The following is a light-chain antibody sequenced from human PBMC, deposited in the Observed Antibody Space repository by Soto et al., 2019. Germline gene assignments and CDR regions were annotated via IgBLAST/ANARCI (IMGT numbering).Light chain of an antibody. Sequence: DIQMTQSPSTLSASVGDRVAITCRASQNIGSRLAWYQQKPDEAPKLLIHDASNLETGVPSRFRGSGSGTDFTFTISSLQPEDFATYYCQQYDDAPLTFGGGTKVDIK. CDR1: QNIGSR. CDR2: DAS. CDR3: QQYDDAPLT. J-gene: IGKJ4*01. V-gene: IGKV1-33*01.